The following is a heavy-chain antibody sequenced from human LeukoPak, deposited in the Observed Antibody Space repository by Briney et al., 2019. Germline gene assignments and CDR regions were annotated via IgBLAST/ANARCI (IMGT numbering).Heavy chain of an antibody. V-gene: IGHV4-34*01. D-gene: IGHD4-17*01. CDR3: ARVRSPDP. Sequence: TSETLSLTCAVYGGSFSGYYWSWIRQPPGKGLGWIGEINHSGSTNYNPSLKSRVTISVDTSKNQFSLKLSSVTAADTAVYYCARVRSPDPWGQGTLVTVSS. J-gene: IGHJ5*02. CDR2: INHSGST. CDR1: GGSFSGYY.